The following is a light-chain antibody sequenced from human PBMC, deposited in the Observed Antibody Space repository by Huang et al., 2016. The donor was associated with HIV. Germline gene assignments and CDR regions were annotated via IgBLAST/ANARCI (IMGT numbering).Light chain of an antibody. CDR1: QGISDW. CDR3: QQYDNFST. J-gene: IGKJ2*01. V-gene: IGKV1-5*03. Sequence: DIQMTQSLSTLSASVGDRVTITCRASQGISDWLAWYQRLPGKAPKLLIYKASNLEYEVPSRFSGSGSGTEFTLTISRLQPDDFATYYCQQYDNFSTFAQGTKLEIQ. CDR2: KAS.